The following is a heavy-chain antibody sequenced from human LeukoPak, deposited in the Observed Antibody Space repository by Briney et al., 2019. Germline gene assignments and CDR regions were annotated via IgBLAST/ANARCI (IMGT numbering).Heavy chain of an antibody. Sequence: GGSLRLSCAASGFTFSSYGMHWVRQAPGKGLEWVAFIRYDGSNKYYADSVKGRFTISRDNSKNTLYPQMNSLRAEDTAVYYCAKEGRAYCGGDCYSRWFDPWGQGTLVTVSS. CDR3: AKEGRAYCGGDCYSRWFDP. CDR2: IRYDGSNK. D-gene: IGHD2-21*02. CDR1: GFTFSSYG. V-gene: IGHV3-30*02. J-gene: IGHJ5*02.